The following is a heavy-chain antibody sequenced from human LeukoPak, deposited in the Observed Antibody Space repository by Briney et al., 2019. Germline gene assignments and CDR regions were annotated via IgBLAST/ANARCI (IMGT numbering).Heavy chain of an antibody. Sequence: SETLSLTCTVSGGSVSSGSYYWSWIRQPPGKGLEWIGQIFYIGSAHYNPSFESRVIMSIDNSRNQLSLRFNSVTAADTAVYYCARHGSYSLAFWGQGALVTVSS. CDR3: ARHGSYSLAF. V-gene: IGHV4-61*01. CDR1: GGSVSSGSYY. CDR2: IFYIGSA. D-gene: IGHD2-15*01. J-gene: IGHJ4*02.